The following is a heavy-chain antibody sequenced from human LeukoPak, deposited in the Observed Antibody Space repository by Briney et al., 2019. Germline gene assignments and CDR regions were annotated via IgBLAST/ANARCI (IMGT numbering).Heavy chain of an antibody. D-gene: IGHD3-10*01. CDR2: INHSGST. J-gene: IGHJ4*02. CDR1: GGSFSGYY. CDR3: ARWGSCRRYSYYGSGSYYNGFDY. V-gene: IGHV4-34*01. Sequence: SETLSLTCAVYGGSFSGYYWSWIRQPPGKGLEWIGEINHSGSTNYNPSLKSRVTISVDTSKNQFSLKLSSVTAADTAVYYCARWGSCRRYSYYGSGSYYNGFDYWGQGTLVTVSS.